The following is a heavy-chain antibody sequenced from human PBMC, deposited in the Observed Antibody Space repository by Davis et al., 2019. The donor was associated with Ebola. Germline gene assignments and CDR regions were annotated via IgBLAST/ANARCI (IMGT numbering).Heavy chain of an antibody. Sequence: AASVKVSCKASGYTFTSYAMHWVRQAPGQRLEWMGWINAGNGNIKYSQKFQGRVTITRDTSASTAYMELSSLRSEDTAVYYCARVHSIAVAGLDYWGQGTLVTVSS. CDR1: GYTFTSYA. CDR3: ARVHSIAVAGLDY. D-gene: IGHD6-19*01. J-gene: IGHJ4*02. V-gene: IGHV1-3*01. CDR2: INAGNGNI.